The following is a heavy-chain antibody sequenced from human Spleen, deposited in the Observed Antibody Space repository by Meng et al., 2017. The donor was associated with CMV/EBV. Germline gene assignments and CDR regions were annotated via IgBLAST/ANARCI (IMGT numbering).Heavy chain of an antibody. CDR2: INHSGST. J-gene: IGHJ4*02. Sequence: QVQLQQWGAGLLKPSDTLSLTCAVYGGSFSGYYWSWIRQPPGKGLGWIGEINHSGSTNYNPSLKSRVTISVDTSKNQFSLKLSSVTAADTAVYYCARDGDGYPTDYWGQGTLVTVSS. CDR3: ARDGDGYPTDY. D-gene: IGHD5-24*01. V-gene: IGHV4-34*01. CDR1: GGSFSGYY.